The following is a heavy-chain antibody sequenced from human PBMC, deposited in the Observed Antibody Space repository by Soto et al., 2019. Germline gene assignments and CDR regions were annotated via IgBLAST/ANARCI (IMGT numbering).Heavy chain of an antibody. CDR1: GVTFSTYA. Sequence: EVQLLESGGGLVQPGGSLRLSCAASGVTFSTYAMSWVRQAPGKGLEWVSAISRSGGSTYYADSVKRRFTVSRDNPENMLYLQMNSLRAEDTAVYFCAKGSASTYYFDSWGQGTLVTVSS. J-gene: IGHJ4*02. D-gene: IGHD6-19*01. V-gene: IGHV3-23*01. CDR3: AKGSASTYYFDS. CDR2: ISRSGGST.